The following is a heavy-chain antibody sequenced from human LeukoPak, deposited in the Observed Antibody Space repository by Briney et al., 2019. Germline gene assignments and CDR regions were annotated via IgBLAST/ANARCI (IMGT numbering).Heavy chain of an antibody. D-gene: IGHD5-24*01. Sequence: SETLSLTCAVYGGSFSGYYWSRIRQPPGKGLEWIGEINHSGSTNYNPSLKSRVTISVDTSKNQFSLKLSSVTAADTAVYYCARRSSKRFNWYFDLWGRGTLVTVSS. CDR2: INHSGST. J-gene: IGHJ2*01. CDR1: GGSFSGYY. V-gene: IGHV4-34*01. CDR3: ARRSSKRFNWYFDL.